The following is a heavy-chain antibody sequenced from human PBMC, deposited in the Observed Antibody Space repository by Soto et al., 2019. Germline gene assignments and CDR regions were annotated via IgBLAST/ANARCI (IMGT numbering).Heavy chain of an antibody. CDR1: GFTFDDYA. CDR2: ISWNSGSI. CDR3: AKDMYGSGWYYYYGMDV. V-gene: IGHV3-9*01. Sequence: GGSLRLSCAASGFTFDDYAMHWVRQAPGKGLEWVSGISWNSGSIGYADSVKGRFTVSRDNAKNSLYLQMNSLRAEDTALYYCAKDMYGSGWYYYYGMDVWGQGTTVTVSS. D-gene: IGHD6-19*01. J-gene: IGHJ6*02.